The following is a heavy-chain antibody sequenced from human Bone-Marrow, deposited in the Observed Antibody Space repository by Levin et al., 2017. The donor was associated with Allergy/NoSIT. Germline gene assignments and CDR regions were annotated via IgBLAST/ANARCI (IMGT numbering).Heavy chain of an antibody. J-gene: IGHJ6*02. V-gene: IGHV3-23*01. Sequence: GESLKISCAASRFTFTSYAMNWVRQAPGKGLEWVSAISGSGGSTYYADSVKGRFTISRDNSKNTLYLQMNSLRGEDTAVYYCARGGYCSSTSCYTVGGMDVWGQGTTVTVSS. CDR1: RFTFTSYA. CDR3: ARGGYCSSTSCYTVGGMDV. D-gene: IGHD2-2*01. CDR2: ISGSGGST.